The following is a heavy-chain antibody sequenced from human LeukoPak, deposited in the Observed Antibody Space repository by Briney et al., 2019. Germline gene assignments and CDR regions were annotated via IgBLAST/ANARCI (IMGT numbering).Heavy chain of an antibody. V-gene: IGHV3-23*01. D-gene: IGHD5-18*01. CDR3: AKDHSYGLRGNYPRLYYFDY. J-gene: IGHJ4*02. CDR2: ISGSGGST. Sequence: PGGSLRLSCAASGFTFSSYAMSWVRQAPGKGLEWVSAISGSGGSTYYADSVKGRFTISRDNSKNTLYLQMNSLRAEDTAVYYCAKDHSYGLRGNYPRLYYFDYWGQGTLVTVSS. CDR1: GFTFSSYA.